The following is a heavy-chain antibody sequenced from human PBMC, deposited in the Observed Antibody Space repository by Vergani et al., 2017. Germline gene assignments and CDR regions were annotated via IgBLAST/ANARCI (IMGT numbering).Heavy chain of an antibody. CDR3: AREGGGDRHTFDY. CDR2: IWYDGSNK. CDR1: GFTFSSYG. V-gene: IGHV3-33*01. D-gene: IGHD1-14*01. Sequence: QVQLVESGGGVVQPGRSERLSCAASGFTFSSYGMHWVRQAPGKGLEWVAVIWYDGSNKYYADSVKGRFTISRDNSKNTLYLQMNSLRAEDTAVYYCAREGGGDRHTFDYWGQGTLVTVSS. J-gene: IGHJ4*02.